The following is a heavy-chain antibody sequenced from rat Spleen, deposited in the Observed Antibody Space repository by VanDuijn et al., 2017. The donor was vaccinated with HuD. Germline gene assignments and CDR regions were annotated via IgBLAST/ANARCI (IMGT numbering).Heavy chain of an antibody. CDR1: GFTFSNYD. V-gene: IGHV5-25*01. Sequence: EVQLVESGGGLVQPGRSLKLSCAASGFTFSNYDMAWVRQAPTKGLEWVASISPSGGSTYYRDSVKGRFTVSRDNAKSTLYLQMDSLRSEDTATYYCARQDGSSYYFDYWGQGVMVTVSS. CDR2: ISPSGGST. D-gene: IGHD1-7*01. J-gene: IGHJ2*01. CDR3: ARQDGSSYYFDY.